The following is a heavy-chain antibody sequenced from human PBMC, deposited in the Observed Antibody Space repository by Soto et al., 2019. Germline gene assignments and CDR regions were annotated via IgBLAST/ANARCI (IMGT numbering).Heavy chain of an antibody. CDR1: GFTFGDYA. V-gene: IGHV3-49*03. CDR2: IRSKAYGGTT. CDR3: TRGPSPRPVYYYDSSGYLPSTEVRNDAFDI. Sequence: PGGSLRLSCTASGFTFGDYAMSWFRQAPGKGLEWVGFIRSKAYGGTTEYAASVKGRFTISRDDSKSIAYLQMNSLKTEDTAVYYCTRGPSPRPVYYYDSSGYLPSTEVRNDAFDIWGQGTMVTVSS. D-gene: IGHD3-22*01. J-gene: IGHJ3*02.